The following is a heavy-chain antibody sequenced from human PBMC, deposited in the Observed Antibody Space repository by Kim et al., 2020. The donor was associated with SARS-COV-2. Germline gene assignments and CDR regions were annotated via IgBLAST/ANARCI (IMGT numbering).Heavy chain of an antibody. D-gene: IGHD3-10*01. J-gene: IGHJ4*02. Sequence: SETLSLTCAVYGGSFSGYYWSWIRQPPGKGLEWIGEINHSGSTNYNPSLKSRVTISVDTSKNQFSLKLSSVTAADTAVYYCARGRGYYYGSGKFAYFDYWGQGTLVTVSS. CDR1: GGSFSGYY. CDR2: INHSGST. CDR3: ARGRGYYYGSGKFAYFDY. V-gene: IGHV4-34*01.